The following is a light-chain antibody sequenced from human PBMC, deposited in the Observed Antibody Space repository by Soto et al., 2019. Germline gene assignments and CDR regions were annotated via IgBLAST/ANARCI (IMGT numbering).Light chain of an antibody. CDR1: QSISSY. J-gene: IGKJ4*01. Sequence: DIQMTQSPSSLSASVGDRVTITCRASQSISSYLNWYQQKPGKAPKLLLDAASSMQSGLPSRFSGSGSGTDFTLTIRRPQPEDFATYYCQESYSTPPSFSGGTKGEIK. CDR3: QESYSTPPS. CDR2: AAS. V-gene: IGKV1-39*01.